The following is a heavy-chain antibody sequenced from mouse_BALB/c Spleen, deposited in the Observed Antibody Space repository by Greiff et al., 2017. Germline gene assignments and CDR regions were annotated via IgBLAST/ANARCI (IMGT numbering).Heavy chain of an antibody. CDR3: ASTYYYGSSYWYFDV. Sequence: VQLVESGPGLVAPSQSLSITCTVSGFSLTGYGVNWVRQPPGKGLEWLGMIWGDGSTDYNSALKSRLSISKDNSKSQVFLKMNSLQTDDTARYYCASTYYYGSSYWYFDVWGAGTTVTVSS. CDR1: GFSLTGYG. V-gene: IGHV2-6-7*01. J-gene: IGHJ1*01. CDR2: IWGDGST. D-gene: IGHD1-1*01.